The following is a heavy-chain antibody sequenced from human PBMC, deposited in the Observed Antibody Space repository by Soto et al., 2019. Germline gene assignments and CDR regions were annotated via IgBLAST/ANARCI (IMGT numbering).Heavy chain of an antibody. D-gene: IGHD6-19*01. CDR2: VYYSGIT. CDR1: GGSISRYY. V-gene: IGHV4-59*01. CDR3: ARVSSGWYKVSAFDI. Sequence: SETLSLTCTFSGGSISRYYWSWIRQSPGKGLEWIGYVYYSGITNYNPSLESRVTISVDTSKNQFSLRLRSVTAADTAVYYCARVSSGWYKVSAFDIWGQGIMVTVSS. J-gene: IGHJ3*02.